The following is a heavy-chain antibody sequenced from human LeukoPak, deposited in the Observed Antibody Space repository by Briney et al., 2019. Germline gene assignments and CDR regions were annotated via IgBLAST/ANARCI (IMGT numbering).Heavy chain of an antibody. CDR1: GFTFSSYA. J-gene: IGHJ5*01. CDR3: EKAEPSYYDFWSGYSNNWFDP. V-gene: IGHV3-23*01. D-gene: IGHD3-3*01. CDR2: ISGSGGST. Sequence: GGSLRLSCAASGFTFSSYAMSWVRQAPGNGLEWVSAISGSGGSTYYADSVKGRFTIFRDNSKNTLYLQMNSLRAEDTAVYYCEKAEPSYYDFWSGYSNNWFDPWGQGTLVTVSS.